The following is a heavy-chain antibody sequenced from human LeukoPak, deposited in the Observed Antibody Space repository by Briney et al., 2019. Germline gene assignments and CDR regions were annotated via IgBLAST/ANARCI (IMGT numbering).Heavy chain of an antibody. J-gene: IGHJ3*02. CDR1: GGSISSYY. V-gene: IGHV4-59*08. Sequence: SETLSLTCTVSGGSISSYYWSWIRQPPGKGLEWIGYIYYSGSTNYNPSLKSRVTISVDTSKNQFSLKLSSVTAADTAVYYCARLSMVRGVIILGGAFDIWGQGTMVTVSS. CDR2: IYYSGST. D-gene: IGHD3-10*01. CDR3: ARLSMVRGVIILGGAFDI.